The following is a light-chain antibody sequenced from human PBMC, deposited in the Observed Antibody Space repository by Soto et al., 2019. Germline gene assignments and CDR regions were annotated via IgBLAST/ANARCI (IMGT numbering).Light chain of an antibody. Sequence: QSALTQPASVSGSPGQSITISCTGSSSDIGGYNYVSWYQQHPGKAPKLIIYDVTYRPSGLSYRFSASKSGSTASLTISGLQPEDEADYFCISYSGSTTHLVFGGGTNLHVL. CDR2: DVT. V-gene: IGLV2-14*01. CDR1: SSDIGGYNY. CDR3: ISYSGSTTHLV. J-gene: IGLJ2*01.